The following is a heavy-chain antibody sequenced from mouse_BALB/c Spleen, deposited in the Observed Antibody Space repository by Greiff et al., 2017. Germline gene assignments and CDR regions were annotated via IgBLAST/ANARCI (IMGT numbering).Heavy chain of an antibody. J-gene: IGHJ3*01. D-gene: IGHD4-1*01. CDR1: GFSLSTSGMG. Sequence: QVQLKESGPGILQPSQTLSLTCSFSGFSLSTSGMGVSWIRQPSGKGLEWLAHIYWDDDKRYNPSLKSRLTISKDTSRNQVFLKITSVDTADTATYYCARRLTGSWFAYWGQGTLVTVSA. V-gene: IGHV8-12*01. CDR2: IYWDDDK. CDR3: ARRLTGSWFAY.